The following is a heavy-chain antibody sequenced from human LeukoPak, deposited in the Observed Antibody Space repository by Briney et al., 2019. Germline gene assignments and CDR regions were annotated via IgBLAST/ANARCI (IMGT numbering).Heavy chain of an antibody. CDR3: AKDPLYQLLLFDY. Sequence: GGSLRLSCAASGFTFSSYSMNWVRQAPGKGLEWVSSITSDNYIYYADSVKGRFTISRDNAKNSLYLQMNSLRAEDTAVYYCAKDPLYQLLLFDYWGQGTLVTVSS. CDR1: GFTFSSYS. CDR2: ITSDNYI. V-gene: IGHV3-21*04. J-gene: IGHJ4*02. D-gene: IGHD2-2*01.